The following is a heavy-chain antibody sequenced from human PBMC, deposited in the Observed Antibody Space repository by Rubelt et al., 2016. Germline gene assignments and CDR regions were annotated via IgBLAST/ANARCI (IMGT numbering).Heavy chain of an antibody. V-gene: IGHV3-30*04. J-gene: IGHJ4*02. CDR3: ARELAVAGKSTLGY. Sequence: SYAMHWVRQAPGKGLEWVAVISYDGSNKYYADSAKGRFTISRDNSKNTLYLQMNSLRAEDTAVYYCARELAVAGKSTLGYWGQGTLVTVSS. CDR1: SYA. CDR2: ISYDGSNK. D-gene: IGHD6-19*01.